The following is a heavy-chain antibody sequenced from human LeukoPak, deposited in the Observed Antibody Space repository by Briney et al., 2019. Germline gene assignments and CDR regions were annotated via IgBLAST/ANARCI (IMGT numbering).Heavy chain of an antibody. CDR3: TTLRFLGYYYGMDV. J-gene: IGHJ6*02. CDR1: GFTFSNAW. V-gene: IGHV3-15*01. Sequence: PGGSLRLSCAASGFTFSNAWMSWVRQAPGKGLEWVGRIKSKTDGGTTDYAAPVKGRFTISRDDSKNTLYLQMNSLKTEDTAAYYCTTLRFLGYYYGMDVWGQGTTVTVSS. D-gene: IGHD3-3*01. CDR2: IKSKTDGGTT.